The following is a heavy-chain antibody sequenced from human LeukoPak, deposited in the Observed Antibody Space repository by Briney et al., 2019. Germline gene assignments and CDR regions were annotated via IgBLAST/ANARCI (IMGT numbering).Heavy chain of an antibody. J-gene: IGHJ5*02. CDR3: ARVKGDIVVVPAAMGPFDP. V-gene: IGHV1-2*02. CDR2: INPNSGGT. D-gene: IGHD2-2*01. CDR1: GYTFTSYY. Sequence: ASVKVSCKASGYTFTSYYMHWVRQAPGQGLEWMGIINPNSGGTNYAQKFQGRVTMTRDTSISTAYMELSRLRSDDTAVYYCARVKGDIVVVPAAMGPFDPWGQGTLVTVSS.